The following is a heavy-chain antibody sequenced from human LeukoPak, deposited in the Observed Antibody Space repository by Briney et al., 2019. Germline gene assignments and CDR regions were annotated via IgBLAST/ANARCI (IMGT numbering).Heavy chain of an antibody. CDR2: IVVGSGNT. J-gene: IGHJ5*02. D-gene: IGHD3-10*01. CDR3: AALPGGGSGSYPHTDWFDP. CDR1: GFTFTSSA. V-gene: IGHV1-58*02. Sequence: GASVKVSCKASGFTFTSSAMQWVRQARGQRLEWIGWIVVGSGNTNYAQKFQERVTITRDMSTSTAYMELSSLRSEDTAVYYCAALPGGGSGSYPHTDWFDPWGQGTLVTVSS.